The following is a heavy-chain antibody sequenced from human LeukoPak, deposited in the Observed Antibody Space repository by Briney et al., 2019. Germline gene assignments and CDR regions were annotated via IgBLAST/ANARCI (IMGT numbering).Heavy chain of an antibody. CDR2: IWYDGSNK. Sequence: GGSLRLSCAASGFTFSSYGMHWVRQAPGKGRGWVAVIWYDGSNKYYADSVKGRFTISRDNSKNTLYLQMNSLRAEDTAVYYCARDRTGAFDYWGQGTLVTVSS. V-gene: IGHV3-33*01. J-gene: IGHJ4*02. CDR3: ARDRTGAFDY. CDR1: GFTFSSYG. D-gene: IGHD1-1*01.